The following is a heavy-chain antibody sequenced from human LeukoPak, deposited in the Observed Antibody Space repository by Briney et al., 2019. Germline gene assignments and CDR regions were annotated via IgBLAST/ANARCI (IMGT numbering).Heavy chain of an antibody. CDR2: INPNSGGT. V-gene: IGHV1-2*02. CDR1: GYTFTGYY. CDR3: ARDLCWDRSGDYYFDY. D-gene: IGHD3-22*01. Sequence: ASVKVSCKASGYTFTGYYMHWVRQAPGQGLEWMGWINPNSGGTNYAQKFQGRVTMTRDTSISTAYMELSRLRSDDTAVYYCARDLCWDRSGDYYFDYWGQGTLVTVSS. J-gene: IGHJ4*02.